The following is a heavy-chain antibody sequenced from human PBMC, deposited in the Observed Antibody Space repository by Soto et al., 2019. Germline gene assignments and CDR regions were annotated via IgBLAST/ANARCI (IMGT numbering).Heavy chain of an antibody. V-gene: IGHV3-48*01. J-gene: IGHJ4*02. CDR3: ARGNSTGSHYNSGY. Sequence: EVQLVESGGGLVQPGGSLRLSCLTSGFSFHTFDMNWVRQAPGRGLEWVSSISRTGGTIYYADSVRGRFTVSRDNAVTSLYLQMSSLRVEDTAVYYCARGNSTGSHYNSGYWGQRTLVIVSS. CDR1: GFSFHTFD. CDR2: ISRTGGTI. D-gene: IGHD3-10*01.